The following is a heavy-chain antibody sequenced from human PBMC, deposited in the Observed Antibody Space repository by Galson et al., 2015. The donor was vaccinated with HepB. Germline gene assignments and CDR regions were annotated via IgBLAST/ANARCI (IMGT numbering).Heavy chain of an antibody. CDR2: FSGYDGST. CDR1: GYSFSNYG. V-gene: IGHV1-18*01. J-gene: IGHJ6*02. D-gene: IGHD1-1*01. Sequence: VKVSYKASGYSFSNYGLSWIRQAPGPGREWMGWFSGYDGSTNYAQKFQGRVTMTADASTGTAYLELRNLRSDDTAVYYCAMDSRLELRLNNYFSYGMDVWGQGSAVTVSS. CDR3: AMDSRLELRLNNYFSYGMDV.